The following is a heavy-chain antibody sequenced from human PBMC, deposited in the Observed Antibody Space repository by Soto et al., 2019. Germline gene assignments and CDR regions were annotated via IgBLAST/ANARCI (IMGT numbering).Heavy chain of an antibody. Sequence: QVQLVESGGGVVQPGRSLRLSCAASGFTFSRYGMHWVRQAPGKGLEWVAVISYDGSNKYYADSVKGRFTISRDNSKNTLYLQMNSLRSEDTAGYYCAKDQPIGGYSYGNGIDYWGQGTLVTVSS. J-gene: IGHJ4*02. V-gene: IGHV3-30*18. CDR2: ISYDGSNK. D-gene: IGHD5-18*01. CDR3: AKDQPIGGYSYGNGIDY. CDR1: GFTFSRYG.